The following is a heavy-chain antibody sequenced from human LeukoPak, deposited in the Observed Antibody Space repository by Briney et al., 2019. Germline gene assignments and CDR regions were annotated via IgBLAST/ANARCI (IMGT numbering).Heavy chain of an antibody. V-gene: IGHV4-31*02. D-gene: IGHD1-7*01. Sequence: SETLSXTXTXSGGSISSGGYYWSWIRQHPGKGLEWIGYIYYSGSTYYNPSLKSRVTISVDTSKNQFSLKLSSVTAADTAVYYCARGLELYDYWGQGTLVTVSS. J-gene: IGHJ4*02. CDR3: ARGLELYDY. CDR2: IYYSGST. CDR1: GGSISSGGYY.